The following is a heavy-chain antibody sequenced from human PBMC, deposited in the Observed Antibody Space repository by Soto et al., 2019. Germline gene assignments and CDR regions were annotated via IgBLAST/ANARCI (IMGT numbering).Heavy chain of an antibody. J-gene: IGHJ4*02. CDR1: GFTFSSYA. CDR3: AKDWLAVRGEPPTD. Sequence: EVQLLESGGGLVQPGGSLRLSCAASGFTFSSYAMSWFRQAPGKGQEWVSAISGSGGSTYYADSVKGRFTNSRDMSKNTLYLQMNSLRAEETAVYYCAKDWLAVRGEPPTDWGQGTLVTVSS. D-gene: IGHD3-10*01. CDR2: ISGSGGST. V-gene: IGHV3-23*01.